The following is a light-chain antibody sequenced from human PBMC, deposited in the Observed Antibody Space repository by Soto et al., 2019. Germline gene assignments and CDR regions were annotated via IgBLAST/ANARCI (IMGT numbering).Light chain of an antibody. CDR3: QQYNSYPYT. J-gene: IGKJ2*01. CDR1: QSISNW. Sequence: DIQMTQSPSTLSASVRDRVTITCRASQSISNWLAWYQQKPGKAPKLLMYKASDLESGVPSRFRGSGSGTEFTLTISSLQPDDFATYYCQQYNSYPYTFGQGTRLELK. V-gene: IGKV1-5*03. CDR2: KAS.